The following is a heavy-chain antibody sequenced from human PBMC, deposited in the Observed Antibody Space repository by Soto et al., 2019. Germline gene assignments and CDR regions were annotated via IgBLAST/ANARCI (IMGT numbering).Heavy chain of an antibody. Sequence: ASVKVSCKVSGYTLTELSMHWVRQAPGKGLEWMGSFDPEDGETICTQTFQGRLTLTGDTSTDTAHMELSRLRSEDTAVYYCTTSLELPLGTDVWGQGTTVTVSS. CDR3: TTSLELPLGTDV. CDR1: GYTLTELS. V-gene: IGHV1-24*01. J-gene: IGHJ6*02. D-gene: IGHD1-7*01. CDR2: FDPEDGET.